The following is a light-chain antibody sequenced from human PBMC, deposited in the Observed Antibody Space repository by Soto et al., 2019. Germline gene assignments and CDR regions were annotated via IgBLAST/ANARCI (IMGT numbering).Light chain of an antibody. J-gene: IGKJ1*01. CDR1: QNLYSY. CDR3: VQRSTWPWT. V-gene: IGKV3-11*01. CDR2: DTS. Sequence: EIVLTQSPATLSLSPGEGATLSCRASQNLYSYLAWYQHKPGQAPRLLIYDTSNRATGIPVRFSGSGSETDFTLTISSLEPEDFAVYYCVQRSTWPWTVGQGSKVEI.